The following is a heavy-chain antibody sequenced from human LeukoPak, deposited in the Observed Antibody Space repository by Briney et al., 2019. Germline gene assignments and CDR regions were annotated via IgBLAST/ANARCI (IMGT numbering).Heavy chain of an antibody. CDR1: GFTFTDYG. CDR2: IWYDGSNK. Sequence: GSLRLSCATSGFTFTDYGMNWFRQAPGKGLEWVAVIWYDGSNKYYADSVKGRFTISRDNSKNTLYLQMNSLRAEDTAVYYCARGAHYYDSTPFDYWGQGTLVTVSS. CDR3: ARGAHYYDSTPFDY. D-gene: IGHD3-22*01. J-gene: IGHJ4*02. V-gene: IGHV3-33*08.